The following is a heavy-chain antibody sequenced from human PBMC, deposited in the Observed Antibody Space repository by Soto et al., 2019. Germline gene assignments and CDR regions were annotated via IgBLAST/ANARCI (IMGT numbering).Heavy chain of an antibody. CDR3: ARDYDYVWGSARGEESPSYYYYYGMDV. CDR2: ISYDGSNK. D-gene: IGHD3-16*01. J-gene: IGHJ6*02. Sequence: QVQLVESGGGVVQPGRSLRLSCAASGFTFSSYAMHWVRQAPGKGLEWVAVISYDGSNKYYADSVKGRFTISRDNSKNTLYLQMNSLRAEDTAVYYCARDYDYVWGSARGEESPSYYYYYGMDVWGQGTTVTVSS. CDR1: GFTFSSYA. V-gene: IGHV3-30-3*01.